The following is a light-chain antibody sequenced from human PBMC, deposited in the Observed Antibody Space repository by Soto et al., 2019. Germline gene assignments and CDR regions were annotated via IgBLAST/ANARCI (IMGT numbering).Light chain of an antibody. CDR2: DAS. V-gene: IGKV3-15*01. CDR1: QGVSGN. CDR3: QQHKNWPLST. Sequence: EILMTQSPATLSVSPGERVTLSCRASQGVSGNLAWYQKKPGQAPRLIVYDASTRASGLPARFSGSGSGTEFTLNISSLQSEDFAVYYCQQHKNWPLSTFGQGTKVEIK. J-gene: IGKJ1*01.